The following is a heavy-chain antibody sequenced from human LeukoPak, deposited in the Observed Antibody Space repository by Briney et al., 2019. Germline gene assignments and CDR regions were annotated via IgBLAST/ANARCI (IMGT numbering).Heavy chain of an antibody. D-gene: IGHD3-10*01. J-gene: IGHJ5*02. CDR2: IKQDGSEK. CDR1: GFTFSSYW. V-gene: IGHV3-7*01. CDR3: ARPGPYGSGSYVDWFDP. Sequence: TGGSLRLSCAASGFTFSSYWMSWVRQAPGKGLECVANIKQDGSEKYYVDSVKGRFTISRDNAKNSLYLKMNSLRVEDTAVYYCARPGPYGSGSYVDWFDPWGQGTLVTVSS.